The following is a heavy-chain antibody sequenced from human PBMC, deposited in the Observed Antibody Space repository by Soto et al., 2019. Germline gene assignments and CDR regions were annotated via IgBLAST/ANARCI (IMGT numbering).Heavy chain of an antibody. CDR2: MNGDETYA. Sequence: EVRLVESGGGLVQPGGSLRLSCAASEFTLTTYWTHWVRQAPGKGLVWVSCMNGDETYATYADSVKGRFTISRDNTKNSLYLRMDSLRAEDTAVYYCARGDGTGLYNSGWSPRYWGQGTLVTVSS. J-gene: IGHJ4*02. CDR3: ARGDGTGLYNSGWSPRY. V-gene: IGHV3-74*01. D-gene: IGHD6-19*01. CDR1: EFTLTTYW.